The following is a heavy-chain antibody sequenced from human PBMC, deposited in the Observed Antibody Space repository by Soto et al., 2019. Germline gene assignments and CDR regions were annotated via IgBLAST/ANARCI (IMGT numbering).Heavy chain of an antibody. V-gene: IGHV3-33*01. CDR3: ARERTFGDNKHNYMDV. CDR1: EFTFSRHG. CDR2: IWSDGSNE. Sequence: QVQLVESGGGVVQPGRSLRLSCAASEFTFSRHGMHWVRQAPGKGLQWVGVIWSDGSNEVYADSVKGRFIISRDNSKNTLYQQMNSLRAEDTAVYYCARERTFGDNKHNYMDVWGTGITVTVSS. J-gene: IGHJ6*03. D-gene: IGHD3-10*01.